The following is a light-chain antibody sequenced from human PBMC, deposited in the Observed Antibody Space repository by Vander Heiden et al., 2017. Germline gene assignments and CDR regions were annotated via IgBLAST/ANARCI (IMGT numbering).Light chain of an antibody. CDR1: QAISSY. V-gene: IGKV1-8*01. J-gene: IGKJ1*01. CDR2: AAS. Sequence: IRMTQSPSSFSASTGDRVTITCRASQAISSYVAWYQQKPGKAPKLLISAASTLQSGVPSRFSGSGSGTNSTLTISCLQSEDFATYYCQQNDSYPRTFDQGTKVEIK. CDR3: QQNDSYPRT.